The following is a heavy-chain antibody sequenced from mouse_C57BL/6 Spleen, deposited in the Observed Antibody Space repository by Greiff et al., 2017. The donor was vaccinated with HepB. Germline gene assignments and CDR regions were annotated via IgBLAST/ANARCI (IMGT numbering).Heavy chain of an antibody. CDR2: IDPNSGGT. V-gene: IGHV1-72*01. CDR1: GYTFTSYW. D-gene: IGHD2-5*01. J-gene: IGHJ4*01. Sequence: QVQLQQPGAELVKPGASVKLSCKASGYTFTSYWMHWVKQRPGRGLEWIGRIDPNSGGTKYNEKFKSKATLTVDKPSSTAYMQLSSLTSEDSAVYYCARGGRDSNYVDYYAMDYWGQGTSVTVSS. CDR3: ARGGRDSNYVDYYAMDY.